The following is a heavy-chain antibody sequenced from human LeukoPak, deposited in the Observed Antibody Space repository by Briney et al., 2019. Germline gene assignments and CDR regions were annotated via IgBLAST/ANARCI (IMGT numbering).Heavy chain of an antibody. D-gene: IGHD6-13*01. CDR1: GFTFSSYG. CDR3: AKRLMGAAGPDPSLDY. J-gene: IGHJ4*02. CDR2: IRYDGSNK. Sequence: PGGSLRLSCAASGFTFSSYGMHWVRQAPGKGLEWVAFIRYDGSNKYYADSVKGRFTISRDNSKNTLYLQMNSLRAEDTAVYYCAKRLMGAAGPDPSLDYWGQGTLVTVSS. V-gene: IGHV3-30*02.